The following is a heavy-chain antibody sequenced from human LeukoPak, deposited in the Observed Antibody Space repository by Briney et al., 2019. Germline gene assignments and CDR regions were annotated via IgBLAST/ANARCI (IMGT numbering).Heavy chain of an antibody. V-gene: IGHV3-30*03. J-gene: IGHJ3*02. D-gene: IGHD2-15*01. CDR1: GFAFNSYG. CDR3: ARAYCSGGSCHSWIDAFDI. Sequence: GGSLRLSCTASGFAFNSYGMHWVRQAPGKGPEWVATISYDGDNRFYIDSVKGRFTISRDNAKNSLYLQMNSLRAEDTAVYYCARAYCSGGSCHSWIDAFDIWGQGTMVTVSS. CDR2: ISYDGDNR.